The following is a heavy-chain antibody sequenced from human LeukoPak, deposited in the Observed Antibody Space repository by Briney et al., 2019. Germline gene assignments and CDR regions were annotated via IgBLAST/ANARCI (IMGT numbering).Heavy chain of an antibody. CDR2: ISGSGGRT. CDR3: ARDACSSTNCYTFDY. V-gene: IGHV3-23*01. J-gene: IGHJ4*02. CDR1: GFTFSSYA. Sequence: GGSLRLSCAASGFTFSSYAMNWVRQAPGKGLEWVSAISGSGGRTFYADSVKGRFTISRDNAKNSLYLEMNSLRAEDTAVYYCARDACSSTNCYTFDYWGQGTLVTVS. D-gene: IGHD2-2*02.